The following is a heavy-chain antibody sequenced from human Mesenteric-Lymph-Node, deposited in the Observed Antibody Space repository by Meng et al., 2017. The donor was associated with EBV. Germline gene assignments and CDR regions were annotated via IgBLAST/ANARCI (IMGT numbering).Heavy chain of an antibody. Sequence: HVQLVQSGAGVKKPGASVEVFCKASGYTFINHDIDWVRQATGQGLEWMGWMNSNSGNTGYAQKFQGRVTMTRDTSTSTAYMELSSLTSEDTAVYYCARGSGAGGRDWFDPWGQGTLVTVSS. D-gene: IGHD3-16*01. J-gene: IGHJ5*02. CDR3: ARGSGAGGRDWFDP. V-gene: IGHV1-8*01. CDR2: MNSNSGNT. CDR1: GYTFINHD.